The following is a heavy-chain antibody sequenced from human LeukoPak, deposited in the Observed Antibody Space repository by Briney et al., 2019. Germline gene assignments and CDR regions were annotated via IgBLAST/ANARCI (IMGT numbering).Heavy chain of an antibody. CDR2: IYSGGST. Sequence: GVSLRLSCAASGFTVSSNYMSWVRQAPGKGLEWVSVIYSGGSTYYADSVKGRFTISRDNSKNTLYLQMNSLRAEDTAVYYCARLYCSGGSSYLDYWGQGTLVTVSS. V-gene: IGHV3-53*01. D-gene: IGHD2-15*01. J-gene: IGHJ4*02. CDR1: GFTVSSNY. CDR3: ARLYCSGGSSYLDY.